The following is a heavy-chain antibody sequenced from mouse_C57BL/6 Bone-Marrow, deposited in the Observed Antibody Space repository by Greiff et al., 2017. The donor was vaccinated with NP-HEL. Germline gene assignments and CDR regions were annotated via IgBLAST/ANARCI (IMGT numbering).Heavy chain of an antibody. Sequence: LQESGAELARPGASVKLSCKASGYTFTSYGISWVKQRTGQGLEWIGEIYPRSGNTYYNEKFKGKATLTADKSSSTAYMELRSLTSEDSAVYFCARGATVVALYAMDYWGQGTSVTVSS. D-gene: IGHD1-1*01. CDR2: IYPRSGNT. V-gene: IGHV1-81*01. CDR1: GYTFTSYG. J-gene: IGHJ4*01. CDR3: ARGATVVALYAMDY.